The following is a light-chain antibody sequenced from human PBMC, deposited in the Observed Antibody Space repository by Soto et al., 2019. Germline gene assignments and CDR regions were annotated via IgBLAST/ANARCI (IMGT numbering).Light chain of an antibody. Sequence: EIVMTQSPATLSVSPGERATLSCRASQSVSSNLAWYQQKPGQAPRLLIYGASTRATGIPARFSGSGSGTEFTRTISSLQSEEFAVYYCQQYNNWPPLTFGGGTKVEFK. CDR1: QSVSSN. V-gene: IGKV3-15*01. J-gene: IGKJ4*01. CDR2: GAS. CDR3: QQYNNWPPLT.